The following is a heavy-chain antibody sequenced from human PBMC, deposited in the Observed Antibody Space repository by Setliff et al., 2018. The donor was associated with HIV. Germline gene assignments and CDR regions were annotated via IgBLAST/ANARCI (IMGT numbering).Heavy chain of an antibody. CDR3: ARQRHGGAGAHDY. J-gene: IGHJ4*02. Sequence: PSETLSLTCTVSGGSIISGDHYWSWIRQPPGKGLEWIDYIYYSGSTYYNPSLKSRVTISVDTSKNQFSLKLSSVTAADTAVYCCARQRHGGAGAHDYWGQGTLVTVSS. CDR1: GGSIISGDHY. CDR2: IYYSGST. D-gene: IGHD3-16*01. V-gene: IGHV4-31*03.